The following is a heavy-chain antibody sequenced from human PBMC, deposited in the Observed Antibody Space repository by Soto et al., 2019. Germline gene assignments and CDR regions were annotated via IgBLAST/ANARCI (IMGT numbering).Heavy chain of an antibody. V-gene: IGHV3-23*01. Sequence: PGGSLRLSCAASGFTFNLYAMNWVRQAPGKGLEWVSAISAGGVSTYYADSVKGRFSISRDNSKNTLYLQMNSLRAEDTALYYCAKEGTAERELRHFDYWGQGTLVTGSS. CDR3: AKEGTAERELRHFDY. CDR1: GFTFNLYA. D-gene: IGHD1-7*01. CDR2: ISAGGVST. J-gene: IGHJ4*02.